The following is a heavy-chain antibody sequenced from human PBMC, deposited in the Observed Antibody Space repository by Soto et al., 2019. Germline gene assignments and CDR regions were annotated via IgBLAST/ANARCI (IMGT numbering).Heavy chain of an antibody. CDR1: GYIFTDYG. CDR2: ISGYNADT. J-gene: IGHJ4*02. CDR3: ARDLRWSSGWAFDY. Sequence: QLVQSGAEVKKPGASVRVSCKASGYIFTDYGISWVRQAPGQGLEWMGWISGYNADTSYAQRIQDRVKMTIDTSTRTAYMELRSLTSDDTAVYYCARDLRWSSGWAFDYWGQGTLVTVSS. D-gene: IGHD6-19*01. V-gene: IGHV1-18*04.